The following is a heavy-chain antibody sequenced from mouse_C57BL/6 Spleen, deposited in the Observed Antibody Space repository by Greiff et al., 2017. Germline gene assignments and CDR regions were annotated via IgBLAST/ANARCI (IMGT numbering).Heavy chain of an antibody. Sequence: VQLKESGGGLVKPGGSLKLSCAASGFTFSSYTMSWVRQTPEKRLEWVATISGGGGNTYYPDSVKGRFTISRDNAKNTLYLQMSSLRSEDTALYYCARHDSSGYYFDYWGQGTTLTVSS. V-gene: IGHV5-9*01. CDR2: ISGGGGNT. CDR1: GFTFSSYT. CDR3: ARHDSSGYYFDY. D-gene: IGHD3-2*02. J-gene: IGHJ2*01.